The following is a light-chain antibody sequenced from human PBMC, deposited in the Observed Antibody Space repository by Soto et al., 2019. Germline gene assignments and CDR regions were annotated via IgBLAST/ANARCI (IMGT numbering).Light chain of an antibody. J-gene: IGKJ4*02. V-gene: IGKV1D-16*01. Sequence: DIQMTQSPSSLSASVGARVTITCRASQGMSTWLAWYQQKPEQDPKTLIFDASTLPSGVPSRFSGSGSGTEFTLTISSVQPEDFATYYCQQYKSYPLTVGGGTKVDVK. CDR1: QGMSTW. CDR3: QQYKSYPLT. CDR2: DAS.